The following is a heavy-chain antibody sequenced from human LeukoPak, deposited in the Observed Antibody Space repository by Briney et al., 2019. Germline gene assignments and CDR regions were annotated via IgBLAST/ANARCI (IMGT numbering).Heavy chain of an antibody. D-gene: IGHD2/OR15-2a*01. CDR3: ARGRPSTNRNNINWFDP. CDR1: GYTFTGYY. J-gene: IGHJ5*02. V-gene: IGHV1-2*06. Sequence: ASVKVSCKASGYTFTGYYMHWVRQAPGQGLEWMGRINHNSGGTNYAQKFQGRVTMTRDTSISTAYMELSWLRSDDTAVHYCARGRPSTNRNNINWFDPWGQGTLVTVSS. CDR2: INHNSGGT.